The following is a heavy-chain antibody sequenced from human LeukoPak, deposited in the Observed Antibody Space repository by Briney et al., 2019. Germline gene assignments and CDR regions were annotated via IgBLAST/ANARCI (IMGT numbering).Heavy chain of an antibody. Sequence: GGSLRLSCAASGFIFSSYGMNWVRQAPGKGLEWVAVIPYDGSNKDYADSVKGRFTISRDNSKNTLYLQMNSLRAEDTAVYYCAKELGDSGAFDYWGQGTLVTVSS. CDR3: AKELGDSGAFDY. CDR1: GFIFSSYG. J-gene: IGHJ4*02. V-gene: IGHV3-30*18. D-gene: IGHD3-16*01. CDR2: IPYDGSNK.